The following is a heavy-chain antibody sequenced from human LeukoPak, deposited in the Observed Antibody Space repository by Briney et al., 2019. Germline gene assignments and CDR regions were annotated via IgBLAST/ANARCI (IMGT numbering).Heavy chain of an antibody. D-gene: IGHD6-19*01. J-gene: IGHJ4*02. CDR2: IRYDGGNK. V-gene: IGHV3-30*02. CDR3: AKRFDANPGWGHYFDY. Sequence: GGSLRLSCEASGFTFSDYGMHWVRQAPGKGLEWVAFIRYDGGNKYHADSVKGRFTISRDNSKSTLYLQMNSLRAEDTAVYYCAKRFDANPGWGHYFDYWGQGILVTVSS. CDR1: GFTFSDYG.